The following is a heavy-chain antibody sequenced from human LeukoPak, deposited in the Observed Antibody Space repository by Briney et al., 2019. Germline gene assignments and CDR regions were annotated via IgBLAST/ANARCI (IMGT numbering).Heavy chain of an antibody. V-gene: IGHV3-7*01. J-gene: IGHJ4*02. CDR3: ARDLYYDFWSGERGDY. Sequence: GGSLRLSCAASGFTFSSYWMSWVRQAPGKGLEWVANIKQDGSEKYYVDSVKGRFTISRDNAKNSLYLQMNSLRAEDTAVYYCARDLYYDFWSGERGDYWGQGTLVTVSS. CDR2: IKQDGSEK. CDR1: GFTFSSYW. D-gene: IGHD3-3*01.